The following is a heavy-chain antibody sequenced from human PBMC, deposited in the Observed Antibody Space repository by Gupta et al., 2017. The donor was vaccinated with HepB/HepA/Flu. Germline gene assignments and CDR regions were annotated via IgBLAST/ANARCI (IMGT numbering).Heavy chain of an antibody. J-gene: IGHJ4*02. CDR1: GGSFSVYY. CDR2: INHSGST. CDR3: ARTRITMVRGVNIDY. Sequence: QVQLQQRGAGLLKPSETLSLTCAVYGGSFSVYYWSWIRQPPGKGLEWIGEINHSGSTNYNPSLKSRVTISVDTPKNQFSLKLSSVTAADTAVYYCARTRITMVRGVNIDYWGQGTLVTVSS. V-gene: IGHV4-34*01. D-gene: IGHD3-10*01.